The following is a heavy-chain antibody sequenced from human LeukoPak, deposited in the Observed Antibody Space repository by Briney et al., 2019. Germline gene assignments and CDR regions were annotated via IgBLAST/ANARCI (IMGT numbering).Heavy chain of an antibody. V-gene: IGHV3-66*01. CDR3: ARDLEAANTYYFDY. CDR2: ISSAGTT. CDR1: GFTVSSSY. Sequence: GGSLRLSCAASGFTVSSSYMSWVRQAPGKGLEWVSIISSAGTTYYADSVKGRFTISRDNSKNRVYLQVNSLRDEDTAVYYCARDLEAANTYYFDYWGQGTMDTVSS. D-gene: IGHD6-13*01. J-gene: IGHJ4*02.